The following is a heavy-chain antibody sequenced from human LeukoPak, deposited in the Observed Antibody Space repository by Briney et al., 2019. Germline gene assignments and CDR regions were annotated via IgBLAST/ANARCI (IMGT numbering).Heavy chain of an antibody. V-gene: IGHV3-30-3*01. D-gene: IGHD5-24*01. Sequence: PGRSLRLSCAASGFTFRSYAMHWVRQAPGKGLEWVAVMSYDGSNKYYADSVKGRFTISRDNSKNTLYLQMDSLTTQDTAVYYCAREVEMTFGTSFDYWGQGTLVTVSS. CDR3: AREVEMTFGTSFDY. CDR2: MSYDGSNK. CDR1: GFTFRSYA. J-gene: IGHJ4*02.